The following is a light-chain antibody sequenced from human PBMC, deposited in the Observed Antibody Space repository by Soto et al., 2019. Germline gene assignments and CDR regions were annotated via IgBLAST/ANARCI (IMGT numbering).Light chain of an antibody. J-gene: IGKJ1*01. CDR3: QHYNSYSEA. V-gene: IGKV1-5*03. CDR2: KAS. CDR1: QTISSW. Sequence: DIQMTQSPSTLSGSVGDRVTITCRASQTISSWVAWYQQKPGKAPKLLIYKASTLKSGVPSRFSGSVSGTEFTLTISSLQPDDFATYYCQHYNSYSEAFGQGTKVELK.